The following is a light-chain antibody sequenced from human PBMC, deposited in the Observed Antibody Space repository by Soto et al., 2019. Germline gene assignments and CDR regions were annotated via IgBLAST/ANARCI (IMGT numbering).Light chain of an antibody. CDR3: QQYGSSPWT. CDR2: DAS. J-gene: IGKJ1*01. CDR1: HSVTSSY. Sequence: EIVLTQSPATLSLSPGERATLSCGASHSVTSSYLAWYQQKPGLAPRLLIYDASTRATGIPDRFSGSGSGTDFTLTISRLEPEDFAVYCCQQYGSSPWTFGQGTKVEIK. V-gene: IGKV3D-20*01.